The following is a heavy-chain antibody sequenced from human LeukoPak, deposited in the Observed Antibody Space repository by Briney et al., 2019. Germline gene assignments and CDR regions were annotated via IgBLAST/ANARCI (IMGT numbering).Heavy chain of an antibody. CDR2: ISSSSSYI. V-gene: IGHV3-21*01. Sequence: GGSLRLSCAASGFTFSSYSVNWVRQAPGKGLEWVSSISSSSSYIYYADSVKGRFTISRDNAKNSLYLQMNSLRAEDTAVYYCAVVPAATGLDYWGQGTLVTVSS. CDR3: AVVPAATGLDY. CDR1: GFTFSSYS. J-gene: IGHJ4*02. D-gene: IGHD2-2*01.